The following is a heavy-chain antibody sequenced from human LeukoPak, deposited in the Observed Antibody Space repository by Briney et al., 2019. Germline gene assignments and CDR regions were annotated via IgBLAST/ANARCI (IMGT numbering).Heavy chain of an antibody. Sequence: PGGSLRLSCAASGFTFSSYAMHWVRQAPGKGLEWVAVISYDGSNKYYADSVKGRFTISRDNSKNTLYLQMNSLRAEDTAVYYCARDLGSYGYGAPVDYWGQGTLVTVSS. CDR2: ISYDGSNK. CDR1: GFTFSSYA. D-gene: IGHD5-18*01. J-gene: IGHJ4*02. CDR3: ARDLGSYGYGAPVDY. V-gene: IGHV3-30*04.